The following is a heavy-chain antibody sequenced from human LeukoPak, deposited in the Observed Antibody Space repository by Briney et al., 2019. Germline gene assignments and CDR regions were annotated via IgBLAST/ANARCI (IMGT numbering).Heavy chain of an antibody. J-gene: IGHJ4*02. Sequence: SETLSLTCTVSGGAISSYYWSWIPQPAGKGLEWIGRIYISGSTHYNPSLNRRVTMSVDTSKTQFSLKLSPVTAADTAVYYCASFTDSSSWYGGFDHWRQGPLVTVSS. CDR3: ASFTDSSSWYGGFDH. CDR1: GGAISSYY. V-gene: IGHV4-4*07. D-gene: IGHD6-13*01. CDR2: IYISGST.